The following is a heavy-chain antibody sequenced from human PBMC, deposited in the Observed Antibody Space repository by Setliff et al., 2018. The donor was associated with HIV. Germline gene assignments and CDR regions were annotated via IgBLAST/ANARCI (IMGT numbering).Heavy chain of an antibody. CDR1: GGSFSSFA. Sequence: ASVKVSCKASGGSFSSFAISWVRQAPGQGLECMGGIMSILNIANYAQKFQGRVTITADKSTRTAYMELTSLRSEDTAVYYCAKELSYCSGGSCYFDSWGQGTLVTVSS. J-gene: IGHJ4*02. D-gene: IGHD2-15*01. V-gene: IGHV1-69*10. CDR3: AKELSYCSGGSCYFDS. CDR2: IMSILNIA.